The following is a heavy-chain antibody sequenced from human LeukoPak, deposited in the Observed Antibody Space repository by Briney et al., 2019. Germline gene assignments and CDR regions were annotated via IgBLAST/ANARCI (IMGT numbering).Heavy chain of an antibody. CDR1: GFTFSSYG. J-gene: IGHJ4*02. Sequence: PGGSLRLSCAASGFTFSSYGMHWVRLAPGKGLEWVAVISYDGSNKYYADSVKGRFTISRDNSKNTLYLQMNSLRAEDTAMYYCAKSRVVPAAMEGYYFDYWGQGTLVTVSS. V-gene: IGHV3-30*18. D-gene: IGHD2-2*01. CDR2: ISYDGSNK. CDR3: AKSRVVPAAMEGYYFDY.